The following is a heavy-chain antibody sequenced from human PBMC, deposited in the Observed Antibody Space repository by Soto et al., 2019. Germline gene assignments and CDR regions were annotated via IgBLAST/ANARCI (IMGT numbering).Heavy chain of an antibody. J-gene: IGHJ6*04. CDR3: ARGWFGPDV. CDR2: IDNAGTDS. D-gene: IGHD3-10*01. CDR1: GFTLSGRS. Sequence: EVQLVESGGGLVQPGGSLRLSCAASGFTLSGRSMHWVRQAPGQGLVWVSGIDNAGTDSTYSDSVKGRFTSSRDNAKNMLYLQMNRLRVEDTAVYYCARGWFGPDVWGKGTTVTVSS. V-gene: IGHV3-74*01.